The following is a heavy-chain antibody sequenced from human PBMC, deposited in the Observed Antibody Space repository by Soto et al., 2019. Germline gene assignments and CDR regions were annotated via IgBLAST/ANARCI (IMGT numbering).Heavy chain of an antibody. Sequence: GGSLRLSCAASGFTFSSYSMNWVRQAPGKGLEWVSSISSSSSYIYYADSVKGRFTISRDNAKNSLYLQMNSLRAEDTAVYYCARVGYCSSTSCYDTPGKYYYYYYYMDVWGKGTTVTVSS. CDR3: ARVGYCSSTSCYDTPGKYYYYYYYMDV. CDR2: ISSSSSYI. D-gene: IGHD2-2*03. CDR1: GFTFSSYS. J-gene: IGHJ6*03. V-gene: IGHV3-21*01.